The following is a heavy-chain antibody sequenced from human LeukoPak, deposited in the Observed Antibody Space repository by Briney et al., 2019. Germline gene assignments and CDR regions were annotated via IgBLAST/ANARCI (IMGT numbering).Heavy chain of an antibody. Sequence: GRSLRLSCAASGFTFSSYAMHWVRQAPGKGLEWVALISHMVTKKYYADSLKGRFTISRDNSKNTLYLQMNSLRAEDTAVYYCARDPHRTYSSSWYRYFQHWGQGTLATLPS. V-gene: IGHV3-30-3*01. J-gene: IGHJ1*01. CDR3: ARDPHRTYSSSWYRYFQH. D-gene: IGHD6-13*01. CDR1: GFTFSSYA. CDR2: ISHMVTKK.